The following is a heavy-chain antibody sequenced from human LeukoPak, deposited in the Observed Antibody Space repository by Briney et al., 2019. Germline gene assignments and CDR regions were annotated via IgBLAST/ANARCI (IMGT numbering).Heavy chain of an antibody. J-gene: IGHJ4*02. CDR2: IYTSGSI. D-gene: IGHD5-18*01. Sequence: SETLSLTCTVSGGSISSYYWSWIRQPAGKGLEWIGRIYTSGSINCNPSLKSRVTISVDTSKNQFSLKLSSVTAADTAVYYCGRDQGYSYGPYYFDYWGQGTLVTVSS. CDR1: GGSISSYY. V-gene: IGHV4-4*07. CDR3: GRDQGYSYGPYYFDY.